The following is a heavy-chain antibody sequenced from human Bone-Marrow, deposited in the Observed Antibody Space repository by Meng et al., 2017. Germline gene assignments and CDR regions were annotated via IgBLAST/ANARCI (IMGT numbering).Heavy chain of an antibody. D-gene: IGHD3-3*01. CDR3: ARGRSGYFDY. Sequence: VQLVEPGGALIQPGGSLRLSCEAFGFSVSSNYMRWVRQAQGKGLEWISVIYSGGSTYYADSVKGRFTISRDNSKNTLYLQMNSLRAEDTAVYYCARGRSGYFDYWGQGTLVTVSS. V-gene: IGHV3-53*01. J-gene: IGHJ4*02. CDR2: IYSGGST. CDR1: GFSVSSNY.